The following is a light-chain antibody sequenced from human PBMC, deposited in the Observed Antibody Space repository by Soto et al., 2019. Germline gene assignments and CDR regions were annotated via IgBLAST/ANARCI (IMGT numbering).Light chain of an antibody. CDR2: DVS. CDR1: SSGVGGYNY. J-gene: IGLJ1*01. V-gene: IGLV2-14*01. CDR3: TSNTRSDTYV. Sequence: QSVLNKPASVTGVPGQSSTISCTGTSSGVGGYNYVSWYQQRPGKVPRLMIYDVSNRPSGVSNRFSGSKSGNTASLTISGLQAEDEADYYCTSNTRSDTYVFGTGTKVTVL.